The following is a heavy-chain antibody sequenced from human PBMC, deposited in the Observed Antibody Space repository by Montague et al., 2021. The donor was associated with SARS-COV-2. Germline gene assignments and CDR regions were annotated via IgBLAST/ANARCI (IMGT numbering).Heavy chain of an antibody. Sequence: PVLVKPTQTLTLTCTFSGFSLSTSGFSVNWIRQPPGKALEWLALIDWENDRYLNISLRTRLTISKDTSKNQVVLTVTDMDPVDTATYYCARLNWFGGNAFDVWGQGTVVTVSS. CDR3: ARLNWFGGNAFDV. J-gene: IGHJ3*01. V-gene: IGHV2-70*01. CDR2: IDWENDR. CDR1: GFSLSTSGFS. D-gene: IGHD3-10*01.